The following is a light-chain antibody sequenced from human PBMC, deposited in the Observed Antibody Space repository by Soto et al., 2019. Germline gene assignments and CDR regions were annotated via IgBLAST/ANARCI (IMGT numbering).Light chain of an antibody. CDR2: GNT. J-gene: IGLJ3*02. Sequence: QSVLTQPPSVSGAPGQRVTISCTGSSSNIGAGHDVHWYQQVPGTAPKLLVSGNTNRPSGVPDRFSGSNSGTSASLAITGLQAEDEADYYCPSFDSSLNGWVFGGGTQLTVL. V-gene: IGLV1-40*01. CDR3: PSFDSSLNGWV. CDR1: SSNIGAGHD.